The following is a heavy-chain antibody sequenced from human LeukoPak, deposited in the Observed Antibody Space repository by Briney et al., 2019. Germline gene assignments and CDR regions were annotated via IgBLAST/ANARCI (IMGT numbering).Heavy chain of an antibody. CDR3: ARAGYCSGGSCYPYYYYYYMDV. CDR1: GYTFTSYA. CDR2: ISGHNDDT. V-gene: IGHV1-18*01. D-gene: IGHD2-15*01. J-gene: IGHJ6*03. Sequence: GASVKVSCKASGYTFTSYAISWVRQAPGQGLEWLGWISGHNDDTNNAQTLQGRVTMTTDASTTTAYLELRSLRSDDTDVYYCARAGYCSGGSCYPYYYYYYMDVWGKGTTVTVSS.